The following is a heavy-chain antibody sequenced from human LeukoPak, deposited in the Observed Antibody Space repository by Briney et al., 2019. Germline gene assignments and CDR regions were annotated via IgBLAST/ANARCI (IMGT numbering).Heavy chain of an antibody. V-gene: IGHV3-73*01. CDR1: GFTFSGSA. Sequence: GGSLRLSCAASGFTFSGSAIHWVRQASGKGLEWVGRIRSKANSYATAYAASVKGRFTIFRDDSKNTAYLQMNSLKTEDTAVYYCARSDYGDYNWGQGTMVTVSS. J-gene: IGHJ3*02. D-gene: IGHD4-17*01. CDR3: ARSDYGDYN. CDR2: IRSKANSYAT.